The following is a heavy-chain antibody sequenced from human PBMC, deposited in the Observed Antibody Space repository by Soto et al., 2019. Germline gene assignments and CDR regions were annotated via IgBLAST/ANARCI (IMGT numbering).Heavy chain of an antibody. J-gene: IGHJ4*02. Sequence: SETLSLTCAVYGGSFSGYYWSWIRQPPGKGLEWIGEINHSGSTNYNPSLKSRVTISVDTSKNQFSLKLSSVTAADTAVYYCASLYYDSSGLQGYYFDYWGQGTLVTVSS. CDR3: ASLYYDSSGLQGYYFDY. D-gene: IGHD3-22*01. CDR2: INHSGST. V-gene: IGHV4-34*01. CDR1: GGSFSGYY.